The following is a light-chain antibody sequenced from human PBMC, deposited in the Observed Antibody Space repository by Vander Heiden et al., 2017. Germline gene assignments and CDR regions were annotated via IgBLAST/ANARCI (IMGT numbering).Light chain of an antibody. Sequence: QSALTQPASVSGSPGQSITISCTGTSSDVGGYNYVSWYQQHPGKAPKLMIYDVSNRPSGVSNRFSGSKSGNTASLTISGLQAEDEADYYGSSYTSSSTLVGCGGGTKL. CDR3: SSYTSSSTLVG. V-gene: IGLV2-14*03. CDR1: SSDVGGYNY. CDR2: DVS. J-gene: IGLJ2*01.